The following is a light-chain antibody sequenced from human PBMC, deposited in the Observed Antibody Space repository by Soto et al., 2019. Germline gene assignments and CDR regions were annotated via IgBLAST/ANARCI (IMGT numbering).Light chain of an antibody. CDR1: SSDVGGYNH. CDR3: CSFSRSFTDYV. Sequence: QSALTQPRSVSGSPGQSVTISCTGTSSDVGGYNHVSWYQQHPGKAPKLMISDVSKRPSGVPDRFSGSKSGNTASLTISGLQVEDEDDNYCCSFSRSFTDYVFGSGTMLTVL. J-gene: IGLJ1*01. V-gene: IGLV2-11*01. CDR2: DVS.